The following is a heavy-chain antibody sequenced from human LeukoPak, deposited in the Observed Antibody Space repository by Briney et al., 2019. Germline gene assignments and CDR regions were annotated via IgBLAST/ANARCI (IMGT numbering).Heavy chain of an antibody. CDR1: GFTFSSFV. V-gene: IGHV3-23*01. CDR2: ISGSGGST. J-gene: IGHJ4*02. Sequence: PGGSLRLSCAVPGFTFSSFVMSWVRQAPGKGLEWVSAISGSGGSTYYADSVKGRFTISRDNSKNTVYLQMNSLRAEDTAVYYCAKGRSCINDVCHGYFDYWGQGTLVTVSS. CDR3: AKGRSCINDVCHGYFDY. D-gene: IGHD2-8*01.